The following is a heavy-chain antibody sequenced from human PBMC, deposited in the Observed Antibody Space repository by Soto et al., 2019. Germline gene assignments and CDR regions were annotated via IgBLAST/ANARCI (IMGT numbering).Heavy chain of an antibody. D-gene: IGHD2-2*01. CDR3: ARADCSSTSCPVDP. Sequence: SETLSLTCTVSGGSISGYYWSWIRQPPGKGLEWIGYIYCSGSTNYNPSLKSRVTISVDTSKNQFSLKLSSVTAADTAVYYCARADCSSTSCPVDPWGQGTLVTVSS. CDR2: IYCSGST. V-gene: IGHV4-59*08. CDR1: GGSISGYY. J-gene: IGHJ5*02.